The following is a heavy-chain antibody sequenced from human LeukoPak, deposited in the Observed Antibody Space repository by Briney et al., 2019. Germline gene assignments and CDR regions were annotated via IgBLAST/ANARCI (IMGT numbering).Heavy chain of an antibody. V-gene: IGHV1-18*01. J-gene: IGHJ4*02. D-gene: IGHD6-19*01. CDR2: ISAYNGNT. CDR3: ARGHRRGSSGRRPGY. CDR1: GYTFTTYG. Sequence: ASVKVSCKASGYTFTTYGISWVRQAPGQGLEWMGWISAYNGNTNYAQKLQGRVTMTTDTSTSTAYMELRSLRSEDTAVYYCARGHRRGSSGRRPGYWGQGTLVTVSS.